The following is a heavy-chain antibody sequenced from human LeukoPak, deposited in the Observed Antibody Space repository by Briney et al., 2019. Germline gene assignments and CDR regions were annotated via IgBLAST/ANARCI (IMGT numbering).Heavy chain of an antibody. V-gene: IGHV4-59*11. D-gene: IGHD3-10*01. J-gene: IGHJ4*02. CDR1: GGSISPLY. CDR3: ARGGVAAKYYFDY. CDR2: IFYTGTT. Sequence: SETLSLTCTVWGGSISPLYWIWIRQPRGKGLEFIGYIFYTGTTNYNPSLNSPVTLSINTSKHQFSMKLTSVTTTGTAVYYCARGGVAAKYYFDYWGQGTLVTVSS.